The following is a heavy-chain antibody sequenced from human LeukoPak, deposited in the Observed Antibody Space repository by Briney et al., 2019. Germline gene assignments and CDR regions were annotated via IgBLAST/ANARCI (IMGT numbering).Heavy chain of an antibody. CDR2: ISSSGST. CDR1: GGSISSHY. J-gene: IGHJ6*03. Sequence: PSETLSLTCTVSGGSISSHYWIWIRQSPEKGLEWIGDISSSGSTGYNPSLRSRVTISLDTSKNRFSLNLSSVTAADTAVYYCARGALRGFYAFFYMDVWGKGTTVTVSS. V-gene: IGHV4-59*11. CDR3: ARGALRGFYAFFYMDV. D-gene: IGHD5/OR15-5a*01.